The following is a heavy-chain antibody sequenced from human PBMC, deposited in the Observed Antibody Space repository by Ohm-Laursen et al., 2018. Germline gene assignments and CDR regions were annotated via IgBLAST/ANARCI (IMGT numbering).Heavy chain of an antibody. CDR1: GFTFTNAW. D-gene: IGHD1-26*01. CDR2: ISVSGSST. J-gene: IGHJ5*02. Sequence: SLRLSCAASGFTFTNAWMTWVRQAPGKGLEWVSGISVSGSSTDYADSVKGRFTISRNNSKNTLYLQMNSLRTEDTAVYYCAKHGRGVGATNWFDPWGQGTLVTVSS. V-gene: IGHV3-23*01. CDR3: AKHGRGVGATNWFDP.